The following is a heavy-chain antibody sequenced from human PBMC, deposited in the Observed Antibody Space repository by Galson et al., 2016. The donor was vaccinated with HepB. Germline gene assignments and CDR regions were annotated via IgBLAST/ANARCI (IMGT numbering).Heavy chain of an antibody. V-gene: IGHV4-39*07. CDR3: ARDRSGTTGDLGY. CDR1: GGSIIRTTFY. J-gene: IGHJ4*02. CDR2: IFYSGTT. Sequence: SETLSLTCTVSGGSIIRTTFYWGWVRQPPGKGLEWIGNIFYSGTTNSNPSLDGRVTISVDTSKNQFSLKLTSVTAADTAVYYCARDRSGTTGDLGYWGQGTLVTVSS. D-gene: IGHD1-1*01.